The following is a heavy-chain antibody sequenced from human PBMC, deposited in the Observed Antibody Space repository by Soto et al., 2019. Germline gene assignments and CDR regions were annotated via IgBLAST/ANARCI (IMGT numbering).Heavy chain of an antibody. CDR3: ARDRGLRFLECFHKDDAFDI. CDR2: ISAYNGNT. CDR1: GYTFTSYG. V-gene: IGHV1-18*01. J-gene: IGHJ3*02. Sequence: QVQLVQSGAEVKKPGASVQVSCKASGYTFTSYGISWVRQAPGQGLEWMGWISAYNGNTNYAQKLQGRVTMTTDTSTSTAYMELRSLRSDDTAVYYCARDRGLRFLECFHKDDAFDIWGQGTMVTVSS. D-gene: IGHD3-3*01.